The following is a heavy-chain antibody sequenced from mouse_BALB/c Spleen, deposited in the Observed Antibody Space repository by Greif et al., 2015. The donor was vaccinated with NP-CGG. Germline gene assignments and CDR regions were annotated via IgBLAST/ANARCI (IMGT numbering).Heavy chain of an antibody. Sequence: EVKLVESGGGLVQPGGSRKLSCAASGFTFSSFGMHWVRQAPEKGLEWVAYISSGSSTIYYADTVKGRFTISRDNPKHTLFLQMTSLRSEDTAMYYCARLFDYWGQGTTLTVSS. J-gene: IGHJ2*01. CDR1: GFTFSSFG. CDR3: ARLFDY. V-gene: IGHV5-17*02. CDR2: ISSGSSTI.